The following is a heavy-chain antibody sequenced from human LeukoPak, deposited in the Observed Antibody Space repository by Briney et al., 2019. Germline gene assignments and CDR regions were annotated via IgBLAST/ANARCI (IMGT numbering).Heavy chain of an antibody. Sequence: SETLSLTCTVSGGSISSYYWSWIRQPAGKGLEWIGRIYTSGSTNYNPSLKSRVTISVDTSKNQFSLKLSSVTAADTAVYYCASNSGGYSSGWYAYYYYMDVWGKGTTVTISS. CDR1: GGSISSYY. J-gene: IGHJ6*03. CDR2: IYTSGST. CDR3: ASNSGGYSSGWYAYYYYMDV. V-gene: IGHV4-4*07. D-gene: IGHD6-19*01.